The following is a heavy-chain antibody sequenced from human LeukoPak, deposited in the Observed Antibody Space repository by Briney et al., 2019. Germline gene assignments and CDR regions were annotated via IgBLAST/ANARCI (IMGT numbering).Heavy chain of an antibody. CDR1: GDSISSYY. Sequence: SETLSLTCTVSGDSISSYYWSWIRQPAGKGLEWIGRYHTSGSTNYNPSLKSRVTMSADTSKNQFSLQLSPVTAADTAVYYCARDTYYYDSSGYSNFDYWGQGTLVTVSS. V-gene: IGHV4-4*07. CDR2: YHTSGST. CDR3: ARDTYYYDSSGYSNFDY. D-gene: IGHD3-22*01. J-gene: IGHJ4*02.